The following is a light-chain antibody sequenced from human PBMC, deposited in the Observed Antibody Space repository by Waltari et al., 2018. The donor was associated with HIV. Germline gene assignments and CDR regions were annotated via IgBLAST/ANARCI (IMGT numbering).Light chain of an antibody. CDR2: DVS. CDR1: SSDVGKFDY. CDR3: CSYAGRDTFVL. J-gene: IGLJ2*01. Sequence: QSALTQPRSVSGSPGQSVTISCTGSSSDVGKFDYVSWYQYPPAKAPKVMIFDVSKRPSGVPDRFSGSKSGNTASLTISGLQAEDEADYYCCSYAGRDTFVLFGGGTKLTVL. V-gene: IGLV2-11*01.